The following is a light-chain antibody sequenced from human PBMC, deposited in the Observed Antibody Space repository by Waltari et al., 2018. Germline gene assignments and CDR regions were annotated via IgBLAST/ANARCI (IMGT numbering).Light chain of an antibody. J-gene: IGLJ1*01. V-gene: IGLV2-14*03. CDR2: DVS. CDR3: NSYTSDNTFV. CDR1: SSDVGGYNY. Sequence: QSALTQPPSVSGSPGQSLTLSCTGTSSDVGGYNYVSWYQHYPGKAPKLLIYDVSQRPSRVSNRFSASRSGNTASLTISGLQAEDEADYYCNSYTSDNTFVFGTGTKVTVL.